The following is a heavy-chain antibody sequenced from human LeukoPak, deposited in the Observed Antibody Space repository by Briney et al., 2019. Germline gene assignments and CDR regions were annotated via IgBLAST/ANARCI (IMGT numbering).Heavy chain of an antibody. J-gene: IGHJ4*02. CDR3: ARDDLVVPAAGYPDY. CDR1: GYTFTSYG. D-gene: IGHD2-2*01. V-gene: IGHV1-18*01. CDR2: ISAYNGNT. Sequence: ASVKVSCKASGYTFTSYGISWVRQAPGQGLEWMGWISAYNGNTNYAQKLQGRVTMTTDTSTSTAYMELRSLRSDDTAVYYCARDDLVVPAAGYPDYWGQGTLVTVSP.